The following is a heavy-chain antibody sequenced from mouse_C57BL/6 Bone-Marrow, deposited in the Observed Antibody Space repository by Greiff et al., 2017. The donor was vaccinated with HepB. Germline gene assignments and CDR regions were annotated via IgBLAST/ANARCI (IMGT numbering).Heavy chain of an antibody. J-gene: IGHJ2*01. CDR1: GYTFTSYW. V-gene: IGHV1-7*01. CDR3: ATGGGYEFYYFDY. Sequence: QVQLQQSGAELAKPGASVKLSCKASGYTFTSYWMHWVKQRPGQGLEWIGYINPSSGYTKYNQKFKDKATLTADKSSNTAYLQLSSLTSEDSAVYYCATGGGYEFYYFDYWGQGTTLTVSS. CDR2: INPSSGYT. D-gene: IGHD2-2*01.